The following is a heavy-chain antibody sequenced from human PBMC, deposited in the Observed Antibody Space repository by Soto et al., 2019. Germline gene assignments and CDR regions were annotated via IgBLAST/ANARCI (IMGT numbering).Heavy chain of an antibody. Sequence: TLSLTCTVSCGSISSGDYYWSCIRHPPGKCLEWIGYIYYSGSTYYNPSLKSRVTISVDTSKNQFSLKLSSVTAADTAVYYCARDFHNTGTRTHYGMEVWGQGTTVIVS. CDR1: CGSISSGDYY. D-gene: IGHD1-1*01. V-gene: IGHV4-30-4*01. CDR3: ARDFHNTGTRTHYGMEV. CDR2: IYYSGST. J-gene: IGHJ6*01.